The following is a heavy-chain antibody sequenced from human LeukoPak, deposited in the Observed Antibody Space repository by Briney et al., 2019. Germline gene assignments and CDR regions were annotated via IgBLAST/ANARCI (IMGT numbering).Heavy chain of an antibody. CDR2: ISTFNGNT. CDR1: GYTFTSYG. CDR3: ARSAGGGNWYQTFDY. Sequence: GASVKASCKASGYTFTSYGISWVRQAPGQGLEWMGWISTFNGNTNYPQKFQGRVTMTTDTSTRTGYMELRSLRSDDTAVYYCARSAGGGNWYQTFDYWGQGTLVTVSS. D-gene: IGHD6-13*01. J-gene: IGHJ4*02. V-gene: IGHV1-18*01.